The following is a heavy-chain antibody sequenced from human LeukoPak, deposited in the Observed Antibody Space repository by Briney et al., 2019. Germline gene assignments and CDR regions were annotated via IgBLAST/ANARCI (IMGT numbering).Heavy chain of an antibody. V-gene: IGHV3-23*01. D-gene: IGHD1-1*01. Sequence: PGGSLRLSCAAAGFTFSNYAMTWVRQAPGRGLEWVSSISGSGGSTYYADSVKGRFTISRDNSKNTLYLQMYSLRAEDTAVYYCAKVEGASKASVYWGQGALVTVSS. CDR1: GFTFSNYA. CDR3: AKVEGASKASVY. J-gene: IGHJ4*02. CDR2: ISGSGGST.